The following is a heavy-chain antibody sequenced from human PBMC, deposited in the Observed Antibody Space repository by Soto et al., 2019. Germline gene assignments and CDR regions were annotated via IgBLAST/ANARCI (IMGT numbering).Heavy chain of an antibody. Sequence: AGLLKPSETLSLTCAVYGGSFSGYYWSWIRQPPGKGLEWIGEINHSGSTNYNPSLKSRVTISVDTSKNQFSLKLSSVTAADTAVYYCARRRYFDWLSPFDYWGQGTLVTVSS. V-gene: IGHV4-34*01. D-gene: IGHD3-9*01. CDR1: GGSFSGYY. CDR2: INHSGST. J-gene: IGHJ4*02. CDR3: ARRRYFDWLSPFDY.